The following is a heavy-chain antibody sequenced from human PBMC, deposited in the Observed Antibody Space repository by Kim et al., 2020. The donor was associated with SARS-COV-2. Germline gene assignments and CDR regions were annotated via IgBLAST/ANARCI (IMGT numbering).Heavy chain of an antibody. CDR3: ARGLWFGEFNYYYCYGMDV. Sequence: GGSLRLSCAASGFTFSSYSMNWVRQAPGKGLEWVSSISSSSSYIYYADSVKGRCTISRDNAKNSLYLQMNSLRAEDTAVYYCARGLWFGEFNYYYCYGMDVWGQGTTVTVSS. CDR1: GFTFSSYS. D-gene: IGHD3-10*01. V-gene: IGHV3-21*01. J-gene: IGHJ6*02. CDR2: ISSSSSYI.